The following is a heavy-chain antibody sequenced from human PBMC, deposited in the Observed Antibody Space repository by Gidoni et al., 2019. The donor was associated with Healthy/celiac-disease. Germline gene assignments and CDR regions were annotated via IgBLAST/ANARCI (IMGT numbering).Heavy chain of an antibody. J-gene: IGHJ6*02. Sequence: QLQLQEPGPGLVKPSETLSLTCTGSGGSISSSSYYWGWTRQPPGNGLELIGSIYYSGRTYYNPSLKSRVTISVDTSKNQFSLKLSSVTAADTAVYYCSRLAYYYYGMDVWGQGTTVTVSS. V-gene: IGHV4-39*01. CDR1: GGSISSSSYY. CDR3: SRLAYYYYGMDV. CDR2: IYYSGRT.